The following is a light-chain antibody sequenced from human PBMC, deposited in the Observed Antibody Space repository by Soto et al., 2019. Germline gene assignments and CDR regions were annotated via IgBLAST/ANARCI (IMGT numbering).Light chain of an antibody. Sequence: AVRMTQSPSSFSASTGDRVTIACRASQGISNYLVWYQQKAGKAPKLLIYGASTLQSGFPSRFSGSGSGTDFTLTISNLQSEDFATYYCQQYYNYPWTFGQGTKVEIK. J-gene: IGKJ1*01. CDR2: GAS. CDR1: QGISNY. V-gene: IGKV1-8*01. CDR3: QQYYNYPWT.